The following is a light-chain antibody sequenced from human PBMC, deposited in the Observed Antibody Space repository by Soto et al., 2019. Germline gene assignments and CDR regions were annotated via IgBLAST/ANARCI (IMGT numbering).Light chain of an antibody. CDR2: RSN. J-gene: IGLJ3*02. Sequence: QSVLTQPPSVSGTPGQSVTISCSGSNSNVGDNFVFWYQQLPGTAPKLLIYRSNERPSGVPDRFSGSKSGTSASLAISGLRSEDEAVYHCAAWDDSLRGGVFGAGTKVTVL. CDR1: NSNVGDNF. CDR3: AAWDDSLRGGV. V-gene: IGLV1-47*01.